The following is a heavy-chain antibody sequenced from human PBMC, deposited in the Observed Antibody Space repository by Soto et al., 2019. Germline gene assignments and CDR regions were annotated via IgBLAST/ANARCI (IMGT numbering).Heavy chain of an antibody. V-gene: IGHV2-5*02. D-gene: IGHD6-19*01. CDR1: GFSLSSPAVG. J-gene: IGHJ4*02. CDR3: AHGSGWLSDY. Sequence: QVKLKESGPTLVKPTQTLTLTCTFSGFSLSSPAVGVNWIRQPPGKALEWLALIYWDDDKQYSPSLRSRLTITKDTSKNQVVLTMTNMDPVDTATYYCAHGSGWLSDYWGQGTLVTVSS. CDR2: IYWDDDK.